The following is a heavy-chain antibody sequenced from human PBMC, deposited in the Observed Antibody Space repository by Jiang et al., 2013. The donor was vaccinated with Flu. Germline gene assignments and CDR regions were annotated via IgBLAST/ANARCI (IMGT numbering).Heavy chain of an antibody. J-gene: IGHJ4*02. D-gene: IGHD3-10*01. Sequence: GAEVKKPGASVKVSCKASGYTFTSYDINWVRQATGQGLEWMGWMNPNSGNTGYAQKFQGRVTMTRNTSISTAYMELSSLRSEDTAVYYCARADYYGSGSYPNFDYWGQGTLVTVSS. CDR2: MNPNSGNT. CDR1: GYTFTSYD. V-gene: IGHV1-8*01. CDR3: ARADYYGSGSYPNFDY.